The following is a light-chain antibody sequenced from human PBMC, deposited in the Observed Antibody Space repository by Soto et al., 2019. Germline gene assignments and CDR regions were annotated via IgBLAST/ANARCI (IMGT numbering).Light chain of an antibody. Sequence: QSVLTQPPSASGTPGQRITISCSGSSSNIGSHTVNWHQQVPGMAPKLLIYSNNERPSGVPDRFSGSKSGTSASLAISGLQSGDEADYYCAAWDDSLNGVIFGGGTQLTVL. CDR1: SSNIGSHT. J-gene: IGLJ2*01. CDR2: SNN. CDR3: AAWDDSLNGVI. V-gene: IGLV1-44*01.